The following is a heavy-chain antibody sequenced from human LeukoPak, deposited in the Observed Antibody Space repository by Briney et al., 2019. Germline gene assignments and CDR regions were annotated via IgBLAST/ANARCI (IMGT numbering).Heavy chain of an antibody. V-gene: IGHV4-61*09. J-gene: IGHJ3*02. Sequence: SQTLSLTCTVSGDSISSGSYYWSWIRQPAGKGLEWIGYIYNSGSTNYNPSLQGRVTISMDTSKNQFSLRLSFVTAADTAVYYCARYRAFDIWGQGTMVTVSS. CDR2: IYNSGST. CDR1: GDSISSGSYY. CDR3: ARYRAFDI.